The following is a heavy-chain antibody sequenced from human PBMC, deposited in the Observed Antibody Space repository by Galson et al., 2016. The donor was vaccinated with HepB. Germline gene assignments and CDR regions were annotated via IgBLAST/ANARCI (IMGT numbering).Heavy chain of an antibody. J-gene: IGHJ6*02. CDR3: ARRRITTVRDAAVGMDV. CDR2: IDPSDSYT. V-gene: IGHV5-10-1*01. Sequence: QSGAEVKKPGESLRISCKTSGYSFTSYWITWVRQMPGKGLEWMGRIDPSDSYTRYSPSFEGHVTISVDKSISSAYLQWSSLKASDTAMYYCARRRITTVRDAAVGMDVWGQGTTVTVSS. CDR1: GYSFTSYW. D-gene: IGHD3-10*01.